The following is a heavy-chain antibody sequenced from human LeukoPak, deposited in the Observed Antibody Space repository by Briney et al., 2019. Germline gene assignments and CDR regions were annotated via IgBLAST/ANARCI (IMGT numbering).Heavy chain of an antibody. Sequence: GGSLRLSCAASGFTFEYYGMSSVRQAPGKGLEWVFGITLNGGSTGYADSVKGRFTISRDNAKNPLYLQMNSLRAEDTALYYCAREGLDYDFWSGRRDYYYYYYMHVWGKGTTVTVSS. CDR3: AREGLDYDFWSGRRDYYYYYYMHV. J-gene: IGHJ6*03. CDR2: ITLNGGST. D-gene: IGHD3-3*01. V-gene: IGHV3-20*04. CDR1: GFTFEYYG.